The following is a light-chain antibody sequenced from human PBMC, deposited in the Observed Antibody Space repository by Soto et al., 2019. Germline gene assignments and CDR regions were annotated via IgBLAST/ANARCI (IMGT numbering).Light chain of an antibody. CDR1: KNDIGVYDF. V-gene: IGLV2-8*01. CDR3: KSYAGSNTYV. CDR2: EVV. Sequence: QSVLTPPPSASGSPGQSVTISCTGTKNDIGVYDFVSWYQHHPGKAPRLIIYEVVQRPSGVPDRFSGSKSGNTASLTVSGLQAADEADYFCKSYAGSNTYVFGSGTQLTVL. J-gene: IGLJ1*01.